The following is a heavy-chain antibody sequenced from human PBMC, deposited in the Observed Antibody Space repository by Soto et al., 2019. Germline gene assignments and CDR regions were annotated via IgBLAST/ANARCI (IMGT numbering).Heavy chain of an antibody. CDR1: GYTFTSYY. CDR2: INPSGGST. D-gene: IGHD4-17*01. CDR3: ARNRAHDYGDYELVSHWFDP. J-gene: IGHJ5*02. Sequence: ASVKVSCKASGYTFTSYYMHWVRQAPGQGLEWMGIINPSGGSTSYAQKFQGRVTMTRDTSTSTVYMELSSLRSEDTAVYYCARNRAHDYGDYELVSHWFDPWGQGTLVTVSS. V-gene: IGHV1-46*01.